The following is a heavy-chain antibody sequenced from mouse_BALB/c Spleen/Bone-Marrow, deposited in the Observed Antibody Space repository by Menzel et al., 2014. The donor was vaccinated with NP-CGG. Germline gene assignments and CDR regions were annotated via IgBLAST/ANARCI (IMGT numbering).Heavy chain of an antibody. Sequence: DVKLQESGGGLVQPRGSLKLSCAASGFDFSSYWMSWVRQAPGKGLEWIGEINPDSSTINYTPSLRDKFIISRVNAKNTLYLQKNKVRSEDTALYYCTRLHYYGYSAYWGQGTLVTVST. CDR1: GFDFSSYW. J-gene: IGHJ3*01. CDR3: TRLHYYGYSAY. CDR2: INPDSSTI. D-gene: IGHD1-2*01. V-gene: IGHV4-1*02.